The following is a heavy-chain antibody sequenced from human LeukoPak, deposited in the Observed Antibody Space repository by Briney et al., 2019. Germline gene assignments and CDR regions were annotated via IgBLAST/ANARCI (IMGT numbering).Heavy chain of an antibody. J-gene: IGHJ4*02. CDR1: GYTFTGYY. CDR3: ARGFSGYDYDY. Sequence: ASVKVSCKASGYTFTGYYMHWVRQAPGQGLEWMGWISAYNGNTNYAQKLQGRVTMTTDTSTSTAYMELRSLRSDDTAVYYCARGFSGYDYDYWGQGTLVTVSS. CDR2: ISAYNGNT. V-gene: IGHV1-18*04. D-gene: IGHD5-12*01.